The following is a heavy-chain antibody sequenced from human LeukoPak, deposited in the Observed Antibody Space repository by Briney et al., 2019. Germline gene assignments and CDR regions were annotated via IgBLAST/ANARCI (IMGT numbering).Heavy chain of an antibody. CDR2: ISYDGSNK. Sequence: GGSLRLSCAASGFTFSSYAMHWVRQAPGKGLEWVAVISYDGSNKYYADSVKGRFTISRDNSKNTLYLQMNSLRAEDTAVYYCAKSHLLWFGEAFDYWGQGTLVTVSS. V-gene: IGHV3-30*04. CDR1: GFTFSSYA. CDR3: AKSHLLWFGEAFDY. D-gene: IGHD3-10*01. J-gene: IGHJ4*02.